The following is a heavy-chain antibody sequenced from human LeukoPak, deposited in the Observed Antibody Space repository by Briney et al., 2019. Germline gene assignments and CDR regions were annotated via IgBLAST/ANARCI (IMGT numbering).Heavy chain of an antibody. CDR1: GFTFSSYW. Sequence: GGSLRLSCVASGFTFSSYWMTWVRQAPGKGLEWVANIRQDGSDKYYVDSVKGRFTISRDNAKNSLYLQMSSLRAEDTAVYYCARTTHDSGGYWGQGTLVTVSS. CDR3: ARTTHDSGGY. V-gene: IGHV3-7*04. CDR2: IRQDGSDK. J-gene: IGHJ4*02. D-gene: IGHD4-17*01.